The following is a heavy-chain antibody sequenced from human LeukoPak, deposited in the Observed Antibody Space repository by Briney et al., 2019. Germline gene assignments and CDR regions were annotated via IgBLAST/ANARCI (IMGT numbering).Heavy chain of an antibody. J-gene: IGHJ3*02. D-gene: IGHD2-8*01. Sequence: ASVKDSCKASGYTFTGYYMHWVRQAPGQGLEWMGSINPDSGDTNYAQNLQGRVTMTRDTSINTAYLDLSRLRSDDTAVYYCAIMGDTFDIWGQGTKVTVSS. CDR2: INPDSGDT. CDR1: GYTFTGYY. V-gene: IGHV1-2*02. CDR3: AIMGDTFDI.